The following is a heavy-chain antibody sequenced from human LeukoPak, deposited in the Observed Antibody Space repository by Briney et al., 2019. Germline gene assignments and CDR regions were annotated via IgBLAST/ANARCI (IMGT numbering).Heavy chain of an antibody. V-gene: IGHV4-4*02. CDR1: GGSISSSNW. Sequence: PSETLSLTCAVSGGSISSSNWWSWIRQPPGKGLEWIGEIYHSGSTNYNPSLKSRVTISVDTSKNHFSLKLSSVTAADTAVYYCARGLRRRTMIAVPRRALWFDPWGQGTLVTVSS. CDR2: IYHSGST. J-gene: IGHJ5*02. D-gene: IGHD3-22*01. CDR3: ARGLRRRTMIAVPRRALWFDP.